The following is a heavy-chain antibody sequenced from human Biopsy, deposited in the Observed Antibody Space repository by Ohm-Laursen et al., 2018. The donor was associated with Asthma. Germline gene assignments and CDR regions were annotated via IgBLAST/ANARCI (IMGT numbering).Heavy chain of an antibody. Sequence: GASVKVSCKTSGYTFSSAGITWVRQAPGQGLEWMGWISVYNGNTKVAQKLQDRVTIITDTSTSTAYMELRSLRCDDTAVYFCARAVDYSHYYGIDVWGQGTTVTVS. CDR1: GYTFSSAG. J-gene: IGHJ6*02. CDR3: ARAVDYSHYYGIDV. V-gene: IGHV1-18*01. D-gene: IGHD3-10*01. CDR2: ISVYNGNT.